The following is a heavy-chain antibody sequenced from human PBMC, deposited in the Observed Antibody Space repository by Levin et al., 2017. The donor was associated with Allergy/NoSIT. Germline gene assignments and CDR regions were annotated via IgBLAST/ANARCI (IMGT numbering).Heavy chain of an antibody. D-gene: IGHD3-3*01. CDR3: APEARYYDFWSGYYGYFDY. CDR1: GFTFSSYA. V-gene: IGHV3-23*01. Sequence: GGSLRLSCAASGFTFSSYAMSWVRQAPGKGLEWVSAISGSGGSTYYADSVKGRFTISRDNSKNTLYLQMNSLRAEDTAVYYCAPEARYYDFWSGYYGYFDYWGQGTLVTVSS. J-gene: IGHJ4*02. CDR2: ISGSGGST.